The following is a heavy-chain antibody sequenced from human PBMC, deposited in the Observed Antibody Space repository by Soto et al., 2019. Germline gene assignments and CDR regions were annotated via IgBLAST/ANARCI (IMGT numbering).Heavy chain of an antibody. V-gene: IGHV1-46*01. Sequence: ASVKVSCKAPGDTFTSYYLNWVRQAPGQGLEWMGVINPHGGSTKYAQKFQGRITMTRDTSRSTVYMELSSLRSDDTAIYYCARSSGGNFGIIIQGSNWFDPWGQGTLVTVSS. D-gene: IGHD3-3*01. CDR3: ARSSGGNFGIIIQGSNWFDP. CDR2: INPHGGST. CDR1: GDTFTSYY. J-gene: IGHJ5*02.